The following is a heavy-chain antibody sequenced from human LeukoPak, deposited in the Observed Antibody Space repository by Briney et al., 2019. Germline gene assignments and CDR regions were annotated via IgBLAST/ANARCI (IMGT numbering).Heavy chain of an antibody. CDR2: IIPIFGIA. CDR3: ARANFLYCSSSTCLFDY. D-gene: IGHD2-2*01. V-gene: IGHV1-69*04. CDR1: GGTFSSYA. J-gene: IGHJ4*02. Sequence: GASVKVSCKASGGTFSSYAISWVRQAPGQGLEWMGRIIPIFGIANYAQKFQGRVTMTRDTSISTAHMEVSRLRSDGTAVYYCARANFLYCSSSTCLFDYWGQGTLVTVSS.